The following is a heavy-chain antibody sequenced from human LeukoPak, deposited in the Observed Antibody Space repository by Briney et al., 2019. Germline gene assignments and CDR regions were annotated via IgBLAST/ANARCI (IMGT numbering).Heavy chain of an antibody. Sequence: GGSLRLSCAASGFTFTNYRMTWVRQARGKGLEWVSSISSTSGYIFYADSVQGRFPISRDHAKSSLSLQMNSLRAEDTAVYYCARDWQWQQLDGDAFDIWGQGTMVTVSS. V-gene: IGHV3-21*01. CDR2: ISSTSGYI. J-gene: IGHJ3*02. CDR3: ARDWQWQQLDGDAFDI. CDR1: GFTFTNYR. D-gene: IGHD6-13*01.